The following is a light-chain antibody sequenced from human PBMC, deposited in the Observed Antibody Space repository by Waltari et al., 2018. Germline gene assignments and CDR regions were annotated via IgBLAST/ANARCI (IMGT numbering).Light chain of an antibody. CDR2: EVT. CDR1: RSAVGGYDH. Sequence: QSALTQPPSASGSPGQSVTISCTGTRSAVGGYDHVSVYQQHPGKPPKLLIYEVTKRPSGVPNRFSGSKSGNSASLTVSGLQAEDEADYYCSSYAGNKTRVFGGGTKLTVL. CDR3: SSYAGNKTRV. V-gene: IGLV2-8*01. J-gene: IGLJ2*01.